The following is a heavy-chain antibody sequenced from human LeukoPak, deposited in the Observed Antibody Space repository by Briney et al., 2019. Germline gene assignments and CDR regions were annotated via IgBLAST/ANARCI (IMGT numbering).Heavy chain of an antibody. Sequence: GGSLRLSCAASGFSLSAYGVHWVRQAPGKGLEWVAVIWYDGTSKDYADSVKGRFTFSRDNSKNTLYLQMNSLRAEDTAVYYCARGGELWLELHWFDPWGQGTLVTVSS. CDR2: IWYDGTSK. D-gene: IGHD5-18*01. CDR3: ARGGELWLELHWFDP. CDR1: GFSLSAYG. J-gene: IGHJ5*02. V-gene: IGHV3-33*01.